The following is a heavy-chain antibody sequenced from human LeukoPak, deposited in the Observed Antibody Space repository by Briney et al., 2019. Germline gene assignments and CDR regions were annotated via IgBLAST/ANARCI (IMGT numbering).Heavy chain of an antibody. V-gene: IGHV4-34*01. D-gene: IGHD3-9*01. CDR2: INHSGST. Sequence: SETLSLTCAVYGGSFSGYYWSWIRQPPGKGLEWIGEINHSGSTNYNPSLKSRVTISVDTSTYQFSLKLSSVTAADTAVYYCARGRRYFDWLLRGYYFDHWGQGTLVTVSS. CDR1: GGSFSGYY. CDR3: ARGRRYFDWLLRGYYFDH. J-gene: IGHJ4*02.